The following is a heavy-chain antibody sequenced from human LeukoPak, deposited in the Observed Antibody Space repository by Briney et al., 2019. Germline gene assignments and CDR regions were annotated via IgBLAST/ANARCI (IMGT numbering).Heavy chain of an antibody. CDR3: ARDRSYAMEV. V-gene: IGHV3-21*01. J-gene: IGHJ6*02. Sequence: GGSLRLSCAASGFTFNSYTMNWVRQAPGKGLEWVSCVSKSSDYIYYADSVRGRFTISRDNAKNLVYLEMNSLRAEDTGVYYCARDRSYAMEVWGQGTTVAVSS. CDR2: VSKSSDYI. CDR1: GFTFNSYT.